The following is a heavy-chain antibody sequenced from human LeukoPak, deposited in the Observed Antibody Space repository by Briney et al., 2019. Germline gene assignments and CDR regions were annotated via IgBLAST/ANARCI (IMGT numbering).Heavy chain of an antibody. CDR2: IRYDGSNK. J-gene: IGHJ4*02. Sequence: GGSLRLSCAASGFTFNSYGMHCVRQAPGKGLEWVAFIRYDGSNKYYADSVKGRMTISRDNSKNTLHLQVNSLRAEDTAVYYCAKDRSGYDPDYFDYWGQGTLVTVSS. D-gene: IGHD5-12*01. V-gene: IGHV3-30*02. CDR3: AKDRSGYDPDYFDY. CDR1: GFTFNSYG.